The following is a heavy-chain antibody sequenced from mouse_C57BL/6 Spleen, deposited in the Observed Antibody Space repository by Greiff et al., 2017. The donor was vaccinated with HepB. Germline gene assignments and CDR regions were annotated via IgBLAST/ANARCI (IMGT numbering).Heavy chain of an antibody. CDR2: IYPSDSET. Sequence: QVQLQQPGAELVRPGSSVKLSCKASGYTFTSYWMDWVKQRPGQGLEWIGNIYPSDSETHYNQKFKDKATLTVDKSSSTAYMQLSSLTSEDSAVYYCARGGYDWFAYWGQGTLFTVSA. CDR1: GYTFTSYW. CDR3: ARGGYDWFAY. V-gene: IGHV1-61*01. J-gene: IGHJ3*01. D-gene: IGHD2-2*01.